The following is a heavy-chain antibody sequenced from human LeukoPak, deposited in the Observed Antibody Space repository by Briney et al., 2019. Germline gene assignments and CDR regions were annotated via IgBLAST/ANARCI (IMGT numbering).Heavy chain of an antibody. D-gene: IGHD3-22*01. Sequence: SVKVSCKASGGTFSSYAISWVQQAPGQGLEWMGGIIPIFGTANYAQKFQGRVTITTDESTSTAYMELSGLRSEDTAVYYCARDYYDSSGYYYFDYWGQGTLVTVSS. J-gene: IGHJ4*02. CDR1: GGTFSSYA. CDR3: ARDYYDSSGYYYFDY. V-gene: IGHV1-69*05. CDR2: IIPIFGTA.